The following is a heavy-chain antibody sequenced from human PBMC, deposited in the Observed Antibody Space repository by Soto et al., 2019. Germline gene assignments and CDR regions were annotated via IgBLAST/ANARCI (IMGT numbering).Heavy chain of an antibody. J-gene: IGHJ4*02. V-gene: IGHV1-69*01. CDR2: IIPIFGTA. D-gene: IGHD3-10*01. CDR3: VFNYGSGSYYLDFDY. Sequence: QVQLVQSGAEVQKPGSSVKVSCKASGGTFSSYAISWVRQAPGQGLEWMGGIIPIFGTANYAQKFQGRVTITADESTSTAYMELSSLRSEDTAVYYCVFNYGSGSYYLDFDYWGQGTLVTVSS. CDR1: GGTFSSYA.